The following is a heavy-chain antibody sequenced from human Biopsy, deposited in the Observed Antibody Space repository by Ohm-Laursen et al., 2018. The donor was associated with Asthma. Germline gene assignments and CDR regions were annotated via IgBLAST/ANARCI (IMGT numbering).Heavy chain of an antibody. CDR2: ISWNSATI. J-gene: IGHJ4*02. CDR3: AKVRSDWVITESFDY. D-gene: IGHD3-22*01. CDR1: GFKFDEYT. V-gene: IGHV3-9*01. Sequence: SLRLSCAASGFKFDEYTMHWARQAPGKGLEWVSGISWNSATIGYADSVEGRFTISRDNAKNSVFLHTDSLRPEDTAFYYCAKVRSDWVITESFDYWGQGVLVTVSS.